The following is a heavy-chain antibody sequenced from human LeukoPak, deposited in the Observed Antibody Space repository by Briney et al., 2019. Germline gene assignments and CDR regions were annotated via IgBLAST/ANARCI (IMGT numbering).Heavy chain of an antibody. CDR1: GGSISTSSYY. Sequence: SETLSLTCTVSGGSISTSSYYWSWIRQPPEKRLEWIGTIYYTGSTYYNPSLKSRVTISVDASKNQFSLKPSSVTAADTAVYYCARRPGSGSRHFDYWGQGTLVTVSS. CDR2: IYYTGST. CDR3: ARRPGSGSRHFDY. V-gene: IGHV4-39*01. D-gene: IGHD3-10*01. J-gene: IGHJ4*02.